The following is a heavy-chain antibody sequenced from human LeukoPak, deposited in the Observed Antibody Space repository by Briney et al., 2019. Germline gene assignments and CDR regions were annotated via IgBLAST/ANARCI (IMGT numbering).Heavy chain of an antibody. CDR1: VGSISSSNW. CDR2: IYHSGST. CDR3: ARVVAAGNYYYYYMDV. D-gene: IGHD6-13*01. J-gene: IGHJ6*03. Sequence: SGTLSLTCAVSVGSISSSNWGSWVRQPPGKGLEGMGEIYHSGSTNYNPSLKSRVTISVDKSKNQFSLKLSSVTAADTAVYYCARVVAAGNYYYYYMDVWGKGTTVTVSS. V-gene: IGHV4-4*02.